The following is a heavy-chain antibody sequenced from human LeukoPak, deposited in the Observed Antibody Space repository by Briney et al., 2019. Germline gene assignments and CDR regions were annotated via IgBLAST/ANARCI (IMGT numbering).Heavy chain of an antibody. CDR3: ARANMVRGVGLFFDRNWFDP. J-gene: IGHJ5*02. CDR2: INPNSGGT. V-gene: IGHV1-2*02. D-gene: IGHD3-10*01. Sequence: ASVKVSCKASGYTFTDYYMHWVRQAPGQGLEWMGWINPNSGGTNYAQKFQDRVTMTRDTSIRTAYMELSSLRSDDTAVYYCARANMVRGVGLFFDRNWFDPWGQGTLVTVSS. CDR1: GYTFTDYY.